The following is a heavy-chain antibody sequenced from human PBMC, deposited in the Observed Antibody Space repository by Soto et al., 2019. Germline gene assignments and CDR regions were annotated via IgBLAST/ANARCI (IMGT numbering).Heavy chain of an antibody. CDR3: ARVGYDSSGYYDDY. V-gene: IGHV1-69*02. Sequence: QVQLVQSGAAVKKPGSSVKVSCKASGGTFSSYTISWVRQAPGQGLEWMGRIIPILGIANYAQKFQGRVTITADQSTSTAYMELSSLRSEATAVYYCARVGYDSSGYYDDYGGQGTLFTVAA. D-gene: IGHD3-22*01. CDR1: GGTFSSYT. J-gene: IGHJ4*02. CDR2: IIPILGIA.